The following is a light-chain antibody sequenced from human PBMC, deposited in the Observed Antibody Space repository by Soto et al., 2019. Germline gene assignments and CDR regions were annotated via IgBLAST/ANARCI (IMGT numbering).Light chain of an antibody. CDR3: QQYGSSPGT. J-gene: IGKJ1*01. CDR2: AAS. V-gene: IGKV3-20*01. CDR1: QSVTSTF. Sequence: EIVLTQSPGTLSLSPGERATLSCRASQSVTSTFLAWYQQKPGQAPRLLIYAASSRATGIPDRFSGSGSGTDFTLTISRLEPEDFALYYCQQYGSSPGTFGQGTKVGIK.